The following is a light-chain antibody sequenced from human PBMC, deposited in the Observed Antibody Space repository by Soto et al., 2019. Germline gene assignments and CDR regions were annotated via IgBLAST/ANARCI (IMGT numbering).Light chain of an antibody. Sequence: QSVLTQPPSASGTPGQRVTISCSGSSSNIGSNYVYWYQQLPGTAPKLLIYRNNQRPSGVPDRFSGSKSGTSASLAISGLRSEDEADYSCAAWDDSLSGYVFGTGTEVTVL. CDR2: RNN. CDR1: SSNIGSNY. V-gene: IGLV1-47*01. J-gene: IGLJ1*01. CDR3: AAWDDSLSGYV.